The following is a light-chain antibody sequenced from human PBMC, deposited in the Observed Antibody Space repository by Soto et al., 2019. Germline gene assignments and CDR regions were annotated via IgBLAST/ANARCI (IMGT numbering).Light chain of an antibody. J-gene: IGKJ3*01. CDR1: QSVSSN. CDR2: GAS. CDR3: QQYNNWLGT. V-gene: IGKV3-15*01. Sequence: IEMTQSPATLSVSPGERATLSCRASQSVSSNLAWYQQKPGQAPRLLIYGASTRATGIPARFSGSGSGTEFTLTISSLQSEDFAVYYCQQYNNWLGTFGPGTKVDIK.